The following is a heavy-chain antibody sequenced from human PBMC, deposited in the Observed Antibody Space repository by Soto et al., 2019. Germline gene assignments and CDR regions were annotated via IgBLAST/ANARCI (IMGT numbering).Heavy chain of an antibody. CDR1: GGSISSYY. CDR3: ASMVEYYFDY. D-gene: IGHD3-10*01. CDR2: IYYSGST. V-gene: IGHV4-59*01. J-gene: IGHJ4*02. Sequence: ASETLSLTCTVSGGSISSYYWSWIRQPPGKGLEWIGYIYYSGSTNYNPSLKSRVTISVDTSKNQFSLKLSSVTAADTAVYYCASMVEYYFDYWGQGTLVTVSS.